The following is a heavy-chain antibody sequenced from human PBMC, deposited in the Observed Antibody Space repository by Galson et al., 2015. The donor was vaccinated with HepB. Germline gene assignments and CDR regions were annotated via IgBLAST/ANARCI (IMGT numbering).Heavy chain of an antibody. V-gene: IGHV6-1*01. CDR1: GDSVSSNSAA. Sequence: CAISGDSVSSNSAAWNWIRQSPSRGLEWLGRTYYRSKWYNDYAVYVKSRITINPDTSKNQFSLQLNSVTPEDTAVYYCARGREVVAATNYYYGMDVWGQGTTVTVSS. D-gene: IGHD2-15*01. CDR3: ARGREVVAATNYYYGMDV. CDR2: TYYRSKWYN. J-gene: IGHJ6*02.